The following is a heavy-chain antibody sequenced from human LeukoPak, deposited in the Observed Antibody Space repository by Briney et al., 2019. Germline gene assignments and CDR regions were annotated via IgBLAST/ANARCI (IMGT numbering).Heavy chain of an antibody. CDR1: GYTFTGYY. V-gene: IGHV1-2*02. Sequence: ASVKVSRKASGYTFTGYYMHWVRQAPGQGPEWMGWINPNSGATTYGPKFQGRVTMTRDTSISTAYMELSSLISDDTAVYYCAAYSSGWYSHYWGQGTLVTVSS. CDR2: INPNSGAT. D-gene: IGHD6-19*01. CDR3: AAYSSGWYSHY. J-gene: IGHJ4*02.